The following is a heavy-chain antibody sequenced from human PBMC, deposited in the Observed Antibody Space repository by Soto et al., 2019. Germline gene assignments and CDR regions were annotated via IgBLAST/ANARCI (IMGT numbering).Heavy chain of an antibody. J-gene: IGHJ3*02. CDR3: AKCMQAYWNYDAHHI. CDR2: ITGTGGTT. Sequence: PWRSLSLSCTASGFTFTTYSMTWVRQAPGKGLEWVAHITGTGGTTYYADSVKGRFTISRDTSRNILYLQMNSLRAEDTALYYCAKCMQAYWNYDAHHIWGQGTMVTV. D-gene: IGHD1-7*01. CDR1: GFTFTTYS. V-gene: IGHV3-23*01.